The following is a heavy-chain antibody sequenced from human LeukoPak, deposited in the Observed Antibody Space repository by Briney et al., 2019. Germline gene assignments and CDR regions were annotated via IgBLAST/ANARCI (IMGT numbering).Heavy chain of an antibody. D-gene: IGHD3-10*01. Sequence: PGGSLRLSCAASGFTFSNYAMSWVRQAPGKGLEWVSTISGGGGSTYYADSVKGRFTISRDNSKDTLYLQMNSLRAEDTAVYYCAKFHGRFGEVLFGRRAFDIWGQGTMVTVSS. CDR1: GFTFSNYA. CDR2: ISGGGGST. V-gene: IGHV3-23*01. CDR3: AKFHGRFGEVLFGRRAFDI. J-gene: IGHJ3*02.